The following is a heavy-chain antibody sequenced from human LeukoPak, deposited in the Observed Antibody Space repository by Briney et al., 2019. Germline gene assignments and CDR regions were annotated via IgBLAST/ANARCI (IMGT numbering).Heavy chain of an antibody. J-gene: IGHJ4*02. CDR2: IYHSGST. V-gene: IGHV4-38-2*02. CDR1: GYSISSGYY. Sequence: PSETLSLTCTVSGYSISSGYYWGWIRQPPGKGLEWIGTIYHSGSTYYNPSLKSRVTMPVDTSKNQFSLKLNSVTAADTAVYYCARGLAWELLVPFDFWGQGTVVTVSS. D-gene: IGHD1-26*01. CDR3: ARGLAWELLVPFDF.